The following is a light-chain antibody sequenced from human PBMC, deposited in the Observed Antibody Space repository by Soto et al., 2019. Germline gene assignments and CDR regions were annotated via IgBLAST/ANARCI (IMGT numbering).Light chain of an antibody. Sequence: DIQMTQSPSTLSASVGDSVTVTCWASQSIGTWLAWYQQKPGTAPKLLIDGASSLETGVSSRFSGSGSGTKFTLTITSLHPDDFATYYCQQYATYSPEWTFGQGTKVDIK. V-gene: IGKV1-5*01. CDR3: QQYATYSPEWT. CDR1: QSIGTW. J-gene: IGKJ1*01. CDR2: GAS.